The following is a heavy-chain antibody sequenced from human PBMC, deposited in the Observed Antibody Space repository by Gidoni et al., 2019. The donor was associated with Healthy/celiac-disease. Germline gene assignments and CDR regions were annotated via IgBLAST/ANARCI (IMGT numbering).Heavy chain of an antibody. CDR1: GFSLSTSGVG. J-gene: IGHJ4*02. V-gene: IGHV2-5*02. Sequence: QITLKESGPTLVKPTQTLTLTCTFSGFSLSTSGVGVGWIRQPPGKALEWLALIYWDDDKRYSPSLKSRLTITKDTSKNQVVLTMTNMDPVDTATYYCAHSGYDYVWGSYRYTDYWGQGTLVTVSS. D-gene: IGHD3-16*02. CDR2: IYWDDDK. CDR3: AHSGYDYVWGSYRYTDY.